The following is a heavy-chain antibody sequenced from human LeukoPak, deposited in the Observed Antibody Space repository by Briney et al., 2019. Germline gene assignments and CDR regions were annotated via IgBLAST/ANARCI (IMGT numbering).Heavy chain of an antibody. CDR3: ARALRAAGTSLDP. Sequence: GASVKVSCKASGYTFTSYYMHWVRQAPGQGLEWMGIINPSGGSTSYAQKFQGRVTMTRDMSTSTVYMELSRLRSDDTAVYYCARALRAAGTSLDPWGQGTLVTVSS. CDR2: INPSGGST. V-gene: IGHV1-46*01. CDR1: GYTFTSYY. D-gene: IGHD6-13*01. J-gene: IGHJ5*02.